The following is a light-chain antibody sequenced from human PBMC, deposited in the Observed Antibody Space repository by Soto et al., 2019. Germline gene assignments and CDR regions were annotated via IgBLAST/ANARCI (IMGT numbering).Light chain of an antibody. Sequence: DIQMTQSPSTLSASVGDGVTITCRASQSISNRLAWYQQRPGKAPKYLIYDASTLDSGAPSRFSGSGSGTEFTLTINSLQPEDFATYYCQQSYITPWTFGQGTKVDIK. CDR2: DAS. CDR3: QQSYITPWT. CDR1: QSISNR. J-gene: IGKJ1*01. V-gene: IGKV1-5*01.